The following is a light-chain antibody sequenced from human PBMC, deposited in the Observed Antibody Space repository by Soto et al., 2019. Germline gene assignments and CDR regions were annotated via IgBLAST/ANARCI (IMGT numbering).Light chain of an antibody. J-gene: IGKJ5*01. Sequence: DIQMTQSPSSVSASVGDRVTITCRASQGISSWLVWYEQKPGKAPYLLIYAASSLQRGVPARFSGSVSGTDFTITISSRQPEDFATYYCKQANRFPITFGHGIRLDI. V-gene: IGKV1-12*01. CDR1: QGISSW. CDR2: AAS. CDR3: KQANRFPIT.